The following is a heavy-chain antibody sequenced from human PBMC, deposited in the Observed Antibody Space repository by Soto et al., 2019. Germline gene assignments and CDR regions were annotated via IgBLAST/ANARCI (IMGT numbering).Heavy chain of an antibody. CDR2: ISATDVAT. CDR3: VKDVYSGSSGQFDL. J-gene: IGHJ5*02. CDR1: GFSFSCYA. D-gene: IGHD1-26*01. Sequence: EVQLLESGGGLVQPGGSLRLSCAASGFSFSCYAMGWVRQAPGKGLEWVSIISATDVATYYADSVKGHFIIARDDSRRTLFLQMNSLRAEDTAVYHCVKDVYSGSSGQFDLWGQGTLVTVSS. V-gene: IGHV3-23*01.